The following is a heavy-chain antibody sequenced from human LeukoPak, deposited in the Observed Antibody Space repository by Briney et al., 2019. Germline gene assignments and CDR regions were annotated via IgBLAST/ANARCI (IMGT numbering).Heavy chain of an antibody. CDR3: ARDRLTYSSGWYANDAFDI. Sequence: GASVKVSCKASGYTFTSYAMNWVRQAPGQGLEWMGWINTNTGNPTYAQGFTGRFVFSLDTSVSTAYLQISSLKAEGTAVYYCARDRLTYSSGWYANDAFDIWGQGTMVTVSS. J-gene: IGHJ3*02. D-gene: IGHD6-19*01. CDR2: INTNTGNP. V-gene: IGHV7-4-1*02. CDR1: GYTFTSYA.